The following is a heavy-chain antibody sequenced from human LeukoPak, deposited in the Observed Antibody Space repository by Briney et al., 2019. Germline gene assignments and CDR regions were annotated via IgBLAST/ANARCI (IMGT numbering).Heavy chain of an antibody. J-gene: IGHJ4*02. CDR1: GLTVSSNY. V-gene: IGHV3-66*01. Sequence: GGSLRLSCAASGLTVSSNYMSWVRQAPGKGLEWVSVIYSGGSTHYADSVKGRFTISRDNSKNTLYLQMNSLRAEDTAVYYCARAGYNSGWYEYWGQGTLVTVSS. CDR2: IYSGGST. D-gene: IGHD6-19*01. CDR3: ARAGYNSGWYEY.